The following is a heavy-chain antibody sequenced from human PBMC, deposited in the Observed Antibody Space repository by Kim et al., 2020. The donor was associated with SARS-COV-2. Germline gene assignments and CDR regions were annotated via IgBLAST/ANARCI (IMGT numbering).Heavy chain of an antibody. CDR3: ARRTNCSPLWCYGMDV. Sequence: GGSLRLSCAASGFTVSSNYMSWVRQAPGKGLEWVSVIYSGGSTYYADSVKGRFTISRDNSKNTLYLQMNSLRAEDTAVYYCARRTNCSPLWCYGMDVWGQGTTVTVSS. CDR1: GFTVSSNY. CDR2: IYSGGST. V-gene: IGHV3-53*01. J-gene: IGHJ6*02. D-gene: IGHD2-15*01.